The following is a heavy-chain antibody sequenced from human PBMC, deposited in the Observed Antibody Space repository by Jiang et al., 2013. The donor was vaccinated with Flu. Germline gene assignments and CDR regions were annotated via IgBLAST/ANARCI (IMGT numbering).Heavy chain of an antibody. Sequence: VQLVESGGGLVQPGGSLRLSCAVSGFTFSSYWMHWVRQTPGKGLVWVSRISGDGSSTSYADSVKGRFTVSRDNAKNTLYLQMNSLRAEDTAVYYCARGGYSGRFDPWGQGTLVTVSS. D-gene: IGHD5-12*01. CDR1: GFTFSSYW. J-gene: IGHJ5*02. CDR3: ARGGYSGRFDP. V-gene: IGHV3-74*01. CDR2: ISGDGSST.